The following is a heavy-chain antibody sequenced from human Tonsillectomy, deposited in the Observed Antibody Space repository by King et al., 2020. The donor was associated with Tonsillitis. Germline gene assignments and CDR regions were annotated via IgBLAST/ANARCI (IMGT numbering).Heavy chain of an antibody. Sequence: QLVQSGAEVKKPGESMKISCKGSVYSFTSYWIGWVRQMPGKGLEWMGSIYPGVSDTRYSPSFQGKVTISADKSISTAYLQWSSLKASDTAMYYCARHAVAGKRDYFDYWGQGTLVTVSS. CDR2: IYPGVSDT. D-gene: IGHD6-19*01. CDR1: VYSFTSYW. J-gene: IGHJ4*02. CDR3: ARHAVAGKRDYFDY. V-gene: IGHV5-51*01.